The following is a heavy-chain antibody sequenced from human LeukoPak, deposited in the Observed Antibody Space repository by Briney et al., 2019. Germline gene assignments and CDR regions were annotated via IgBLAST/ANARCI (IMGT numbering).Heavy chain of an antibody. D-gene: IGHD3-9*01. CDR3: ARGNILTGYCFDF. Sequence: PSETLSLTCAVYGGSFSGYYWSWIRQPPGKGLEWIGEINHSGSTNYNPSLKSRVTISVDTSKNQFSLRLSSVTAADTAVYYCARGNILTGYCFDFWGQGALVTVSS. V-gene: IGHV4-34*01. J-gene: IGHJ4*02. CDR2: INHSGST. CDR1: GGSFSGYY.